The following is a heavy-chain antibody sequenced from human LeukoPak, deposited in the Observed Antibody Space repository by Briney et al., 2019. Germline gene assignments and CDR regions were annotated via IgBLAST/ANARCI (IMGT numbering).Heavy chain of an antibody. V-gene: IGHV4-34*01. Sequence: SETLSLTCAVYGGSFSGYYWSWIRQPPGKGLEWIGEINHSGSTNYNPSLKSRVTISVDTSKNQFSLKLSSVTAADTAVYYCARGADFWSGYSKKYYFDYWGQGTLVTASS. J-gene: IGHJ4*02. CDR3: ARGADFWSGYSKKYYFDY. D-gene: IGHD3-3*01. CDR1: GGSFSGYY. CDR2: INHSGST.